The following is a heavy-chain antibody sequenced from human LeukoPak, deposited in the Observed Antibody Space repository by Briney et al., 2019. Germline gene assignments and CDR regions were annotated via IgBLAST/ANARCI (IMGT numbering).Heavy chain of an antibody. J-gene: IGHJ4*02. Sequence: GGSLRLSCAASGFTFSSKWMSWVRQAPGKGLEWLGNIQPDGSEQYPVDSVRGRSTISRDNAKNSLYLQMNSLRAEDTAVYYCAREGYSPRDGYNFNFDYWGQGTLVTVSS. CDR3: AREGYSPRDGYNFNFDY. CDR2: IQPDGSEQ. CDR1: GFTFSSKW. D-gene: IGHD5-24*01. V-gene: IGHV3-7*01.